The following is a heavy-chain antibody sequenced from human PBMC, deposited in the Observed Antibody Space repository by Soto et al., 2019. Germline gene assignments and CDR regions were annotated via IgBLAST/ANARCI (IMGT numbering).Heavy chain of an antibody. CDR1: GGTFTTSS. CDR2: IIPIFSKT. J-gene: IGHJ4*02. CDR3: ATDVVRSTGGDS. Sequence: QVQLVQSGAEVKELGSSVKVSCKTSGGTFTTSSFVWVRQGPGQGLEWMGGIIPIFSKTNFAPKFQGRVTFTADESTRTFYMDVSSLRTEDTAIYYCATDVVRSTGGDSWGQGTLVTVSS. V-gene: IGHV1-69*01. D-gene: IGHD7-27*01.